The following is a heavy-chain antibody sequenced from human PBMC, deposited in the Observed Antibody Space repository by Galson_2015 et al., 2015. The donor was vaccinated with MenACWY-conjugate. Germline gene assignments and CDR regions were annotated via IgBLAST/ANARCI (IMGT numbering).Heavy chain of an antibody. CDR1: GFTFSSDS. Sequence: SLRLSCAASGFTFSSDSMNWVRQAPGKGLEWVSYIGSRSTTKYYADSVRGRFTISRDSAENSLFLQMNSLGAEDTAVYFCVRGGNYYPFDYWGQGTLVTVSS. J-gene: IGHJ4*02. D-gene: IGHD1-26*01. CDR3: VRGGNYYPFDY. CDR2: IGSRSTTK. V-gene: IGHV3-48*04.